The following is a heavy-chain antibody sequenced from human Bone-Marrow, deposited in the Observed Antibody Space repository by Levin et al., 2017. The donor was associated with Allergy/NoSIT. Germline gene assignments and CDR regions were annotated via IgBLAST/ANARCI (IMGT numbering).Heavy chain of an antibody. D-gene: IGHD6-6*01. CDR2: TYYRSKWYN. CDR3: VRTSQVDV. CDR1: GDRVFSNTAA. Sequence: SQTLSLTCVISGDRVFSNTAAWHWIRQSPSGGLEWLGRTYYRSKWYNDYAVSVKSRITINTDTSKNQFSLQLNSVTPEDTAVYYCVRTSQVDVWGQGTTVTVSS. V-gene: IGHV6-1*01. J-gene: IGHJ6*02.